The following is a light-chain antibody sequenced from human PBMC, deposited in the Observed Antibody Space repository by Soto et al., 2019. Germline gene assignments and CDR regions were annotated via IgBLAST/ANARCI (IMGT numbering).Light chain of an antibody. CDR1: QSLLNSANDKIH. J-gene: IGKJ4*01. CDR3: QQYFSAHLT. V-gene: IGKV4-1*01. Sequence: DIVMTQSPASLAVSLGERATINGKSSQSLLNSANDKIHLAWYQQKPGQPPKLLIWRASTRDSGVPDRFSGSGSGTDLNLTINSLQAEDVATYYCQQYFSAHLTVGGGTKVEI. CDR2: RAS.